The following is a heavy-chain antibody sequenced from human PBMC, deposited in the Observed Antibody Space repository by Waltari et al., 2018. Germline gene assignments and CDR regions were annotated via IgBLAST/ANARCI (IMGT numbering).Heavy chain of an antibody. D-gene: IGHD2-15*01. Sequence: QVQLQQSGPGLVRPSQTLSLTCAISGDRFSSYSAAWHWIRPSPSRGLEWLGRTYFRSKWSDDYAVSVRGRITINPDTSKNQFSLHLSSVTPEDTAVYYCARGVVANTYYFDYWGQGTLVTVSS. J-gene: IGHJ4*02. CDR2: TYFRSKWSD. CDR1: GDRFSSYSAA. CDR3: ARGVVANTYYFDY. V-gene: IGHV6-1*01.